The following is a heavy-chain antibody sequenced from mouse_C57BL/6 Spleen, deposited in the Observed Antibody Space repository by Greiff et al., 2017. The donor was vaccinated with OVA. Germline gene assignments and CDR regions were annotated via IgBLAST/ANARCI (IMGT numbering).Heavy chain of an antibody. CDR3: ALIYYGNSGYAMDY. Sequence: EVQLQQSGPELVKPGASVKISCKASGYSFTGYYMNWVKQSPEKSLEWIGEINPSTGGTTYNQKFKAKATLTVDKSSSTAYMQLKSLTSEDSAVYYCALIYYGNSGYAMDYWGQGTSVTVSS. V-gene: IGHV1-42*01. J-gene: IGHJ4*01. CDR1: GYSFTGYY. CDR2: INPSTGGT. D-gene: IGHD2-1*01.